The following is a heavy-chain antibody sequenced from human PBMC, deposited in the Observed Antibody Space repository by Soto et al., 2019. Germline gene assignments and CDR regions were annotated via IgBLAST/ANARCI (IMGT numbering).Heavy chain of an antibody. J-gene: IGHJ6*02. D-gene: IGHD2-21*02. V-gene: IGHV5-51*01. CDR1: GYNFNRYW. CDR3: AREDDGGDTLDV. CDR2: IYPGDSDT. Sequence: GESLKISCKGSGYNFNRYWIGWVRQMPGKGLEWMGVIYPGDSDTRYSPSLQGRVTISADKSSSAAYLQWSSLQAADTAVYFCAREDDGGDTLDVWGQGTTVTVSS.